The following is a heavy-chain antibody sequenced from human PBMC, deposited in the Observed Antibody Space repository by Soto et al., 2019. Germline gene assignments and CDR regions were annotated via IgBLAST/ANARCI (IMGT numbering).Heavy chain of an antibody. Sequence: QVQLVQSGAEVKEPGGSVRVSCEASGYTFTAYYIHWVRQAPGQGLEWMGWINPKFGDTTYAQDFQGRVSMTRDMSISTVYMDLSSLTSDDTAIYYCARNMDYYYGRGSGNGHGVWGQGTTVTVFS. CDR3: ARNMDYYYGRGSGNGHGV. CDR2: INPKFGDT. CDR1: GYTFTAYY. V-gene: IGHV1-2*02. D-gene: IGHD3-10*02. J-gene: IGHJ6*02.